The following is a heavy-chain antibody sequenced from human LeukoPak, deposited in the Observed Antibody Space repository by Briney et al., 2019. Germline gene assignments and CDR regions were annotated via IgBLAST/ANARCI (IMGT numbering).Heavy chain of an antibody. CDR3: ARRYGVRPRDYYYYYYMDV. V-gene: IGHV3-7*01. CDR1: GFTFSSYW. Sequence: GGSLRLSCAASGFTFSSYWMSWVRQAPGKGLEWVANIKQDGSEKYYVDSVKGRLTISRDNAKNSLYLQMNSLRAEDTAVYYCARRYGVRPRDYYYYYYMDVWGKGTTVSVSS. CDR2: IKQDGSEK. D-gene: IGHD4-17*01. J-gene: IGHJ6*03.